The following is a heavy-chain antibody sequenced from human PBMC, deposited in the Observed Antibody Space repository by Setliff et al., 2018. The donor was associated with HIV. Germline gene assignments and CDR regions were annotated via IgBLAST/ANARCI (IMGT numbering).Heavy chain of an antibody. Sequence: PGGSLRLSCAASGFTFSSRWMTRVRQAPGKGLEWVANIKQDGSENYFVDSVKGRFTISRDNTRNSLYLQMDSLRAEDTTVYYCARKLQPGYGMDVWGQGTTVTVSS. J-gene: IGHJ6*02. D-gene: IGHD5-18*01. CDR1: GFTFSSRW. CDR3: ARKLQPGYGMDV. V-gene: IGHV3-7*01. CDR2: IKQDGSEN.